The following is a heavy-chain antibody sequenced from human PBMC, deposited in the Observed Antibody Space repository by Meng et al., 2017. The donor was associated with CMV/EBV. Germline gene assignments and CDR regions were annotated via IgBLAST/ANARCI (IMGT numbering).Heavy chain of an antibody. Sequence: GESLKISCAASGFSLSAYGLHWVRQAPGKGPEWLSFIRYDGSKGHYANSVKGRFTMSRDNSKDTVFLQMNRLRPEDTAVYYCARGPRITIFGVVITERNSGRTFDYWGQGTLVTVSS. CDR2: IRYDGSKG. D-gene: IGHD3-3*01. CDR3: ARGPRITIFGVVITERNSGRTFDY. V-gene: IGHV3-30*02. J-gene: IGHJ4*02. CDR1: GFSLSAYG.